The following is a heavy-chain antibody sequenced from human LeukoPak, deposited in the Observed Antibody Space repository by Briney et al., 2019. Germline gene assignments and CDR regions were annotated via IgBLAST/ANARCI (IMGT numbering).Heavy chain of an antibody. V-gene: IGHV1-69*13. Sequence: SVKVSCKASGGTFSSYAISWVRQAPGQGLEWMGGIIPIFGTANYAQKFQGRVTITADESTSTAYMELSSLRSEDTAVYYCARAVDKGHRNFVYWGQGTLVTVSS. CDR1: GGTFSSYA. CDR2: IIPIFGTA. CDR3: ARAVDKGHRNFVY. D-gene: IGHD5-12*01. J-gene: IGHJ4*02.